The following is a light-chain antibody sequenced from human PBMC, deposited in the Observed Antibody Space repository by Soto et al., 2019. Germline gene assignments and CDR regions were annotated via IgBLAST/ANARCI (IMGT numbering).Light chain of an antibody. CDR2: GAS. V-gene: IGKV3-20*01. CDR3: QQYGGSPRVT. CDR1: QSVTSNY. J-gene: IGKJ4*01. Sequence: EIVLTQSPGTLSLSPGERATLSCRASQSVTSNYLAWYQQKTGQAPRLLIYGASSRATGIPDRFSGSVSGTDFTLTISRLEPEDFAVYYCQQYGGSPRVTFGGGTKVEIK.